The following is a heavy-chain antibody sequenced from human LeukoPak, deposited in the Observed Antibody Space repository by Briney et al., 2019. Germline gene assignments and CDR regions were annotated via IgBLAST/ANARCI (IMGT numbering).Heavy chain of an antibody. CDR3: ARDRDYDFWSGYPPHYYGMDV. Sequence: GGSLRLSCAASGFTFSSYSMNWVRQAPGKGLEWVSSISSSSSYIYYADSVKGRFTISRDNAKNSLYLQMNSLRAEDTAVYYCARDRDYDFWSGYPPHYYGMDVWGQGTTVTVSS. J-gene: IGHJ6*02. D-gene: IGHD3-3*01. CDR2: ISSSSSYI. V-gene: IGHV3-21*01. CDR1: GFTFSSYS.